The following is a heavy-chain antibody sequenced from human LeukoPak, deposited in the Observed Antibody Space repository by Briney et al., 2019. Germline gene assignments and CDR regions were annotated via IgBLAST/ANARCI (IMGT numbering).Heavy chain of an antibody. V-gene: IGHV3-30*04. CDR2: ISYDGSNK. CDR1: GFTFSSYA. J-gene: IGHJ4*02. CDR3: ARDRMSGSYLGSFDY. D-gene: IGHD1-26*01. Sequence: GRSLRLSCAASGFTFSSYAMHWVRQAPGKGLEWVAVISYDGSNKYYADSVKGRFTISRDNSKNTLYLQMNSLRAEDTAVYYCARDRMSGSYLGSFDYWGQGTLVTVSS.